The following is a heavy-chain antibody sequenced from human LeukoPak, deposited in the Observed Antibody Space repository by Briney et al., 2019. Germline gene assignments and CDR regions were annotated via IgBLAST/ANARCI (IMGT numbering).Heavy chain of an antibody. D-gene: IGHD1/OR15-1a*01. CDR2: IYYGGST. J-gene: IGHJ4*02. V-gene: IGHV4-59*08. CDR3: ARLSNKNFDY. CDR1: GGSISSYY. Sequence: SETLALTCTVSGGSISSYYWSWIRQPPGKGLEWIGYIYYGGSTNYKPSLKSRVTISVDTSKNQFSLKLSSVTAADTAVYYCARLSNKNFDYWGQGTLVTVSS.